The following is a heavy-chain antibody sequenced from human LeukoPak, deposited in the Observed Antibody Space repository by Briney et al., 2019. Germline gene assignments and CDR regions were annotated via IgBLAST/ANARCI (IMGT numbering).Heavy chain of an antibody. CDR3: ARKVIAAAGDNWFDP. CDR2: INPSGGST. Sequence: ASVKVSCKASGYTFTSYYMHWVRQAPGQGLEWMGIINPSGGSTNYAQKLQGRVTMTTDTSTSTAYMELRSLRSDDTAVYYCARKVIAAAGDNWFDPWGQGTLVTVSS. J-gene: IGHJ5*02. CDR1: GYTFTSYY. V-gene: IGHV1-46*01. D-gene: IGHD6-13*01.